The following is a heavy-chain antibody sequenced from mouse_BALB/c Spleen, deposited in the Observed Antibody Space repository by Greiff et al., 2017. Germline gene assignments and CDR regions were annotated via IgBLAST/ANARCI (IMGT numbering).Heavy chain of an antibody. V-gene: IGHV5-6-5*01. CDR1: GFTFSSSA. Sequence: EVKLVESGGGLVKPGGSLKLSCAASGFTFSSSAMSWVRQTPEQRLEWVASISSGGSTYYPDSVKGRFTISRDNARNILYLQMSSLRSEDTAMYFCARRTTAYFDYWGQGTTLTVSS. CDR2: ISSGGST. J-gene: IGHJ2*01. D-gene: IGHD1-2*01. CDR3: ARRTTAYFDY.